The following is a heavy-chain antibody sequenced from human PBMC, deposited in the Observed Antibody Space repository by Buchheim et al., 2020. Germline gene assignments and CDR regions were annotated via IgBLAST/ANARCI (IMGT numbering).Heavy chain of an antibody. CDR3: AKDDGDLDY. Sequence: EVQLVESGGGLVQPGGSLRLSCAASGLTFSSYDMCWVRQAPGKGLEWVSTISGSGGSTYYAGSVEGRFTLSRDNSKNTLYLPMSSLRAEDTAVYYCAKDDGDLDYWGQGTL. CDR1: GLTFSSYD. CDR2: ISGSGGST. V-gene: IGHV3-23*04. D-gene: IGHD4-17*01. J-gene: IGHJ4*02.